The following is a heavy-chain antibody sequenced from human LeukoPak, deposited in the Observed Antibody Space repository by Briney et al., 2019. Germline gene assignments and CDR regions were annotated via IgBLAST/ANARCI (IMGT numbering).Heavy chain of an antibody. D-gene: IGHD2-8*01. CDR3: ARGRGVLMVYAIQDLYWFDP. CDR1: GGSISSYY. Sequence: SETLSLTCTVSGGSISSYYWSWIRQPPGKGLEWIGEINHSGSTNYNPSLKSRVTISVDTSKNQFSLKLSSVTAADTAVYYCARGRGVLMVYAIQDLYWFDPWGQGTLAPSPQ. J-gene: IGHJ5*02. CDR2: INHSGST. V-gene: IGHV4-34*01.